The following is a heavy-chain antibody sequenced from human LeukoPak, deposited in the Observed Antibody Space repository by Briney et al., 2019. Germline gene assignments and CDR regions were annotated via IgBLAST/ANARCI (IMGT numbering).Heavy chain of an antibody. V-gene: IGHV4-39*07. Sequence: SETLSLTCTVSGGSICSSSYYWGWLRQPPGRGLEWIGSIYDSGSTNYNPSLKSRVTISVDTSKTQFSLKLSSVTAADTAVYYCARGGYSSGWFSDYWGQGTLVTVSS. CDR1: GGSICSSSYY. J-gene: IGHJ4*02. D-gene: IGHD6-19*01. CDR2: IYDSGST. CDR3: ARGGYSSGWFSDY.